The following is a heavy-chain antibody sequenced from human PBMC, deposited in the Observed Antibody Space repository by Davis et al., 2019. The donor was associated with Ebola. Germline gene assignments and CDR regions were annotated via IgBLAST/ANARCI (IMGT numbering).Heavy chain of an antibody. D-gene: IGHD6-19*01. J-gene: IGHJ4*02. CDR2: IIPLFGTT. V-gene: IGHV1-69*13. Sequence: SVKVSCKVFGITFSSYGFNWVRQAPGQGLEWMGGIIPLFGTTNYAQNFKGRVTITADESTTTAYMELSSLRSEDTAMYYCALRVAGDYWGQGTLVTVSS. CDR3: ALRVAGDY. CDR1: GITFSSYG.